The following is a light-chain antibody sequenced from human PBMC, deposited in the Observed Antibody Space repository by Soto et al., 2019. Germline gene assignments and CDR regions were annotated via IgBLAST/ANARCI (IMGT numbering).Light chain of an antibody. Sequence: QSVLTQPPSVSGAPGQRVTISCTGSSSNIGAGYDVHWYQQLPGTAPKLLIYGNSNRPSGVPVRFSGSKSGTSASLAITGLQAEDEADYYCQSYDSSLCVLFGGGTKLTVL. V-gene: IGLV1-40*01. CDR3: QSYDSSLCVL. CDR1: SSNIGAGYD. J-gene: IGLJ2*01. CDR2: GNS.